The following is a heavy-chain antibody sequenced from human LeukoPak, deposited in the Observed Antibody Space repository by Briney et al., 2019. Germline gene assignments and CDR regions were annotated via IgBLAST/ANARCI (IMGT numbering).Heavy chain of an antibody. J-gene: IGHJ4*02. D-gene: IGHD4-17*01. Sequence: GGSLRLSCAASGFTLSSYSMNWVRQAPGKGLEWLSSISSSSSYIYYADSVKGRFTISRDNAKTSLYLQMNSLRAEDTAVYYCARETNYGDYAPDYWGQGPLVTVSS. CDR2: ISSSSSYI. CDR3: ARETNYGDYAPDY. CDR1: GFTLSSYS. V-gene: IGHV3-21*01.